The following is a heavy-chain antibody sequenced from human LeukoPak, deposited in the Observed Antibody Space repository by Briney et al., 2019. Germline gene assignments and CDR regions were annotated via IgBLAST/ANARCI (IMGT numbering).Heavy chain of an antibody. CDR3: AKGVAAAGRRDPREFDY. CDR1: GFTFSSYG. D-gene: IGHD6-13*01. V-gene: IGHV3-30*02. Sequence: GGSLRLSCAASGFTFSSYGMHWVRQAPGKGLEWVAFIRYDGSNKYYADSVKGRFTISRDNSKNTLYLQMSSLRAEDTAVYYCAKGVAAAGRRDPREFDYWGQGTLVTVSS. J-gene: IGHJ4*02. CDR2: IRYDGSNK.